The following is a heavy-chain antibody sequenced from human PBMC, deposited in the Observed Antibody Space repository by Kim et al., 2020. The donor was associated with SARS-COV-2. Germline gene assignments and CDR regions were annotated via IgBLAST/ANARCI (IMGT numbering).Heavy chain of an antibody. D-gene: IGHD6-13*01. CDR2: IYPGDSDT. J-gene: IGHJ4*02. CDR1: GYSFTSYW. V-gene: IGHV5-51*01. Sequence: GASLKISCKGSGYSFTSYWIGWVRQMPGKGLEWMGIIYPGDSDTRYSPSFQGQVTISADKSISTAYLQWSSLKASDTAMYYCASTIAAAGPAIDYWGQGTLVTVSS. CDR3: ASTIAAAGPAIDY.